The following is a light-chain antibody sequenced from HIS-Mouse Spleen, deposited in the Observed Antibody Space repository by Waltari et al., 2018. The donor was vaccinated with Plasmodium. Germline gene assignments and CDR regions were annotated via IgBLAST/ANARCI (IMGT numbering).Light chain of an antibody. CDR3: QQSYSTPRT. V-gene: IGKV1-39*01. Sequence: DIQMTPSPSSLSASVGDRVTITSRASQSISSYLNWYQQKPGKAPKLLIYAASSLQSGVPSRFSGSGSGTDFTLTISSLQPEDFATYYCQQSYSTPRTFGQGTKVEIK. CDR1: QSISSY. CDR2: AAS. J-gene: IGKJ1*01.